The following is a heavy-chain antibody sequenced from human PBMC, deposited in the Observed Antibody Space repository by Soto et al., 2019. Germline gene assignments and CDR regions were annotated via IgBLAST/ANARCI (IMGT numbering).Heavy chain of an antibody. V-gene: IGHV3-9*01. CDR1: GFTFDDYA. Sequence: PGGSLRLSCAASGFTFDDYAMHWVRQAPGKGLEWVSGISWNSGSIGYADSVKGRFTISRDNAKNSLYLQMNSLRAEDTALYYCAKGPYCSGGSCYYSEYFQHWGQGTLVTVSS. J-gene: IGHJ1*01. CDR2: ISWNSGSI. D-gene: IGHD2-15*01. CDR3: AKGPYCSGGSCYYSEYFQH.